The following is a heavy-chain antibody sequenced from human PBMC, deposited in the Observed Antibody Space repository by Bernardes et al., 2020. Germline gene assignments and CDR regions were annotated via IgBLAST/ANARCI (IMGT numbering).Heavy chain of an antibody. CDR2: ISAYNGNT. V-gene: IGHV1-18*01. J-gene: IGHJ6*02. CDR1: CYTFPSYG. Sequence: ASVNVSCKASCYTFPSYGISRVRQAPGQGLEWIGWISAYNGNTNYAQKLQARVTMTTDTSTSTAYMELRSLRSDDTAVYYCASDWSQVASFHYYGMDVWGQGTTVTVSS. D-gene: IGHD5-12*01. CDR3: ASDWSQVASFHYYGMDV.